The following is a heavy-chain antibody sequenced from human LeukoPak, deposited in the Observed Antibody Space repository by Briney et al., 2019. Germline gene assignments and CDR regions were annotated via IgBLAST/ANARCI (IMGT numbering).Heavy chain of an antibody. J-gene: IGHJ4*02. D-gene: IGHD3-22*01. CDR3: AKLRDYYDSSGQFDY. V-gene: IGHV3-23*01. CDR2: ISGSGDST. Sequence: GGSLRLSCAASGFTFSSYEMNWVRQAPGKGLEWVSAISGSGDSTYYADSVKGRFTISRDNSKNTLYLQMNSLRAEDTAVYYCAKLRDYYDSSGQFDYWGQGTLVTVSS. CDR1: GFTFSSYE.